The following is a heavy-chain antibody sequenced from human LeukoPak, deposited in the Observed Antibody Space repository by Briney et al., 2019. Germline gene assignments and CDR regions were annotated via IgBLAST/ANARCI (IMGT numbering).Heavy chain of an antibody. D-gene: IGHD3-3*01. V-gene: IGHV3-53*01. CDR1: GFTFNNNY. CDR2: IDSDGNT. Sequence: PGGSLRLSCAASGFTFNNNYMTWVRQAPGKGLDWVSVIDSDGNTYYADSVMGRFSISRDNSKNRVFLQMNSLRAEDTAVYYCARGLHDLWRGHMGYWGQGTLVTVSS. CDR3: ARGLHDLWRGHMGY. J-gene: IGHJ4*02.